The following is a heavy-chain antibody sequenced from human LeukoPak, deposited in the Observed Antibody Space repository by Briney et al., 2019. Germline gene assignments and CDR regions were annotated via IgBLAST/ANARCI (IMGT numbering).Heavy chain of an antibody. Sequence: ASVKVSCKASRYTFTTYAMNWVRQAPGQGLEWMGWINTDTGNPTYAQGFTGRFVFSLDTSVSTAYLQISSLKAEVTAVYYCARGTYGGNSGDTFDIWGQGTMVTVSS. V-gene: IGHV7-4-1*02. CDR1: RYTFTTYA. D-gene: IGHD4-23*01. CDR3: ARGTYGGNSGDTFDI. CDR2: INTDTGNP. J-gene: IGHJ3*02.